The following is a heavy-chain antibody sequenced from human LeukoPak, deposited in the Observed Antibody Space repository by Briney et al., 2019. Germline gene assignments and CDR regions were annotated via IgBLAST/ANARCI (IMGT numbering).Heavy chain of an antibody. CDR3: ARTGGAAAGVWFDP. CDR1: GGSISSSNW. D-gene: IGHD6-13*01. V-gene: IGHV4-4*02. CDR2: IYHSGST. J-gene: IGHJ5*02. Sequence: SETLSLTCAVSGGSISSSNWWSWVRQPPGKGLEWIGEIYHSGSTNYNPSLKSRVTISVDKSKNQFSLKLSSVTAADTAVYYCARTGGAAAGVWFDPWGQGTLVTVSS.